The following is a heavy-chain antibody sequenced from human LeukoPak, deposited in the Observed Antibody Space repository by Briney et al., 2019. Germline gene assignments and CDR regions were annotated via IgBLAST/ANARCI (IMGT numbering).Heavy chain of an antibody. J-gene: IGHJ2*01. CDR2: IRGDGVTT. Sequence: GGSLRLSCAASGFTFSSHGMNWVRQAPGKGLKWVSGIRGDGVTTYYADSVKGRFTISRDNAKNSLYLQMNSLRAEDTAVYCCARCAGYYDSSGYYGYWYFDLWGRGTLVTVSS. CDR1: GFTFSSHG. D-gene: IGHD3-22*01. CDR3: ARCAGYYDSSGYYGYWYFDL. V-gene: IGHV3-21*01.